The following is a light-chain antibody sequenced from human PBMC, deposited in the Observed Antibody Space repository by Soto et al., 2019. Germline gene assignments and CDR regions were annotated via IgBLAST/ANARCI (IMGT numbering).Light chain of an antibody. Sequence: SYELTQPPSVSVSPGQTASITCFGDELGDKYAFWYQQKPGQSPVLVNSQDTERPSGIPERFSGSNSGNTATLTISGTQAMDEADYYCQAWDTSTVVFGGGTKLTVL. V-gene: IGLV3-1*01. J-gene: IGLJ2*01. CDR3: QAWDTSTVV. CDR1: ELGDKY. CDR2: QDT.